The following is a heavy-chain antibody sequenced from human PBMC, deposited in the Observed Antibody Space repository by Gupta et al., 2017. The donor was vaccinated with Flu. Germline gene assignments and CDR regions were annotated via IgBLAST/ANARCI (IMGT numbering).Heavy chain of an antibody. V-gene: IGHV1-3*01. CDR3: VRDRGANFLAY. CDR1: GYTFTTYA. Sequence: QVQLVQSGAEVKNPGASVMVSCKASGYTFTTYAIPWVRQAPGQRLEWMGYVNGGNGNTEYSQDFQGRVSFRRDTSATTAYMDLYSLKSEDTAVYYCVRDRGANFLAYWGQGTLVTVSS. CDR2: VNGGNGNT. J-gene: IGHJ4*02.